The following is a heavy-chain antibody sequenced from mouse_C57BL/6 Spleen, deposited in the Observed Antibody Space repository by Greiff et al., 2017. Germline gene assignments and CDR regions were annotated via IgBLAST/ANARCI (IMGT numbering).Heavy chain of an antibody. J-gene: IGHJ1*03. V-gene: IGHV7-1*01. CDR3: AREATGTDWYFDV. D-gene: IGHD4-1*01. CDR1: GFTFSDFY. Sequence: EVQVVESGGGLVQSGRSLRLSCATSGFTFSDFYMAWVRQAPGKGLEWIAASRNKANDYTTEYSASVKGRFIVSRDTSQSILYLQMNALRAEDTAIYYCAREATGTDWYFDVWGTGTTVTVSS. CDR2: SRNKANDYTT.